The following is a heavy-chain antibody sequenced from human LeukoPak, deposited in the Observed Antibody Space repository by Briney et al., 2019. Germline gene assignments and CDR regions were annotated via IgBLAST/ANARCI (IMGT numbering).Heavy chain of an antibody. Sequence: PSETLSLTCTVSGGSISSYYWSWIRQPPGKGLEGIGYIYYSGSTKYNPSFKSRVTISIDTSKNQFSLKLSSVTAADTAVYYCATETAEWLGGRFEYWGQGTLVTVSS. V-gene: IGHV4-59*01. J-gene: IGHJ4*02. CDR2: IYYSGST. D-gene: IGHD3-3*01. CDR1: GGSISSYY. CDR3: ATETAEWLGGRFEY.